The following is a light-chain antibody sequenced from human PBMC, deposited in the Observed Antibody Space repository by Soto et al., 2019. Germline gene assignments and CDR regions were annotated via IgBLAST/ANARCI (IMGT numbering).Light chain of an antibody. V-gene: IGKV3-20*01. CDR2: GAS. CDR3: QQYGSSPPMYT. CDR1: QSVSSSY. Sequence: EIVLTQSPGTLSLSPGERATLSCRASQSVSSSYLAWYQQKPGQAPRLLIYGASSRATGIPDRFSGSGSGTDFTLTISRLEPEDFAVYYCQQYGSSPPMYTFGQGTKLKIK. J-gene: IGKJ2*01.